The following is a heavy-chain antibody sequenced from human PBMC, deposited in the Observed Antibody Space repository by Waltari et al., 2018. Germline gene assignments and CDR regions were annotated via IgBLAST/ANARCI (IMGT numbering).Heavy chain of an antibody. V-gene: IGHV4-30-4*08. CDR3: ARGGSSSSWYFDL. D-gene: IGHD6-6*01. J-gene: IGHJ2*01. CDR2: IYYRGRT. Sequence: QVQLQESGPGLVKPSQTLSLTCTVSGGSISSGDYYWSWIRQPPGKGLEWIGYIYYRGRTYYNPSLKSRVTISVDTSKNQFSLKLSSVTAADTAVYYCARGGSSSSWYFDLWGRGTLVTVSS. CDR1: GGSISSGDYY.